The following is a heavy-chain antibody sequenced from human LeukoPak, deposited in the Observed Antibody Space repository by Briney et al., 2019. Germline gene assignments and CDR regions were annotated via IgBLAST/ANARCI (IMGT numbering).Heavy chain of an antibody. J-gene: IGHJ4*02. CDR1: GYTFTGYY. CDR3: ARGDSVIRRFDY. V-gene: IGHV1-2*02. Sequence: ASVKVSWKASGYTFTGYYMHWVRQAPGQGLEWMGWINPNSGGTNYAQKFQGRVTMTRDTSISTAYMELSRLRSDDTAVYYCARGDSVIRRFDYWGQGTLVTVSS. CDR2: INPNSGGT. D-gene: IGHD3-22*01.